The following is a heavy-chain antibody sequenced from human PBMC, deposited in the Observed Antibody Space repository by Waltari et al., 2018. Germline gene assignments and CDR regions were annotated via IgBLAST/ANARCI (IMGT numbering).Heavy chain of an antibody. D-gene: IGHD4-17*01. V-gene: IGHV1-69-2*01. J-gene: IGHJ2*01. CDR2: VEPEDGET. CDR3: ATDPRNYGGNSGWYFDL. Sequence: EVQLVQSGAEVKKPGATVKISCKASGYTFTDYYMHWVQQAPGKGLEWMGRVEPEDGETIYAEKFQGRVTITADTSTDTAYMELSSLRSEDTAVYYCATDPRNYGGNSGWYFDLWGRGTLVTVSS. CDR1: GYTFTDYY.